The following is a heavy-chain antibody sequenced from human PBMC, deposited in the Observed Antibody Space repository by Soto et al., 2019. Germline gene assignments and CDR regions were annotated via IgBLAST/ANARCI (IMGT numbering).Heavy chain of an antibody. J-gene: IGHJ4*02. CDR2: ISGSGDST. CDR1: GFTFSSYA. V-gene: IGHV3-23*01. D-gene: IGHD1-26*01. CDR3: ARRVSGSDYDY. Sequence: EVQLLESGGGLVQPGGSLRLSCAASGFTFSSYAMRWVRQAPVKGLEWVSAISGSGDSTYYADSVKGRFTISRDNSKNTLYLQMNSLRAEDTAVYYCARRVSGSDYDYWGQGTLVTVSS.